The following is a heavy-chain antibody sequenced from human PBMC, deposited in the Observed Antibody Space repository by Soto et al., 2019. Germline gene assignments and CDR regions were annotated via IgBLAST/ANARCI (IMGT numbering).Heavy chain of an antibody. J-gene: IGHJ6*02. V-gene: IGHV1-69*01. CDR3: ARGGKERFRGPGMDV. CDR1: GGSFRTYA. D-gene: IGHD2-21*01. Sequence: QVHLVQSGAEVKKPGSSVRVSCKASGGSFRTYAFNWVRLAPGQGLEWLGGIITFFVAAMYAQKFRGRVTITADELTTTAYMELSGLRSDDTAVYYCARGGKERFRGPGMDVWGQGTAVTVS. CDR2: IITFFVAA.